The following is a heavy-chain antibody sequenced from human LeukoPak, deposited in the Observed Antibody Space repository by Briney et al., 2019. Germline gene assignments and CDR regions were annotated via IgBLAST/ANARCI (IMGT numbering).Heavy chain of an antibody. CDR1: GGSISNNNYY. CDR2: IYYSGIP. D-gene: IGHD1-1*01. Sequence: PSETLSLTCTVSGGSISNNNYYWAWIRQPLGKGLECIGSIYYSGIPYYNPSLKSRVTISVDTSKNQFSLRLSSVTAADTAVYYCATWRTAKTGFDYWGQGTLVTVPS. J-gene: IGHJ4*02. V-gene: IGHV4-39*01. CDR3: ATWRTAKTGFDY.